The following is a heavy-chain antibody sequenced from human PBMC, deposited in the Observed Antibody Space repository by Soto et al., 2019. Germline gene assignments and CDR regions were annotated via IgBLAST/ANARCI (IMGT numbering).Heavy chain of an antibody. CDR3: ARMEVDWWFDP. CDR1: GGSISSYY. CDR2: VYYSGST. Sequence: ETLSLTCTVSGGSISSYYWSWIRQPPGKGLEWIGYVYYSGSTNYNPSLKSRVTISVDTSKNQFSLKLSSVTAADTAVYYCARMEVDWWFDPWGQGTLVTVSS. J-gene: IGHJ5*02. D-gene: IGHD3-9*01. V-gene: IGHV4-59*01.